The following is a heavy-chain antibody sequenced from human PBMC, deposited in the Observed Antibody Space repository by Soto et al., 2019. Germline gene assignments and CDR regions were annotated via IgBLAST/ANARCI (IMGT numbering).Heavy chain of an antibody. D-gene: IGHD2-2*02. V-gene: IGHV3-21*01. CDR2: ISSRSDI. CDR3: AGDNTSLPLAYGLDV. CDR1: GFTFSTYS. Sequence: GGSLRLSCVGSGFTFSTYSINWVRQAPGKGLEWVSSISSRSDIYYADSVKGRFTISRDNAKNSVSLQMNSLRAEDTAVYYCAGDNTSLPLAYGLDVWGQGTTVTVSS. J-gene: IGHJ6*02.